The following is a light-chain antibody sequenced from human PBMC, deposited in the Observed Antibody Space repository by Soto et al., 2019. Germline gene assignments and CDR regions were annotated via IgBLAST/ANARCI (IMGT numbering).Light chain of an antibody. J-gene: IGLJ2*01. Sequence: SYELTQPPSVSVSPGQTASITCSGDKLGNKYACWYQQKPGQSPVLVIYQDTNRPSGIPERFSGSNSGNTATLTISGTQAMDEADYYCQAWDSSTAVVVFGGGTKLTVL. V-gene: IGLV3-1*01. CDR1: KLGNKY. CDR2: QDT. CDR3: QAWDSSTAVVV.